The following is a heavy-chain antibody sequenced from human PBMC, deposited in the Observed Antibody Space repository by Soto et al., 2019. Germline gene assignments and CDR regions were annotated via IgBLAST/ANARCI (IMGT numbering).Heavy chain of an antibody. CDR3: ATERRHCSSTSCYVDTGYNWNY. CDR1: GYTLTELS. Sequence: ASVKVSCKVSGYTLTELSMHWVRQAPGKGLEWMGGFDPEDGETIYAQKFQGRVTMTEDTSTDTAYMELSSLRSEDTAVYYCATERRHCSSTSCYVDTGYNWNYWGQGTLVTVSS. J-gene: IGHJ4*02. V-gene: IGHV1-24*01. CDR2: FDPEDGET. D-gene: IGHD2-2*01.